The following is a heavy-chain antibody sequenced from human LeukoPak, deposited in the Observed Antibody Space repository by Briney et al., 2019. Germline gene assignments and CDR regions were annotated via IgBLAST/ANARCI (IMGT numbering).Heavy chain of an antibody. D-gene: IGHD7-27*01. V-gene: IGHV1-18*01. Sequence: GASVKVSCGPSGYTFSTYGISWVRQAPGQGLEWMGWVSTYSGNTIYAEKFQGRVTMTTDTSTTTAYVELRSLRFDDTAVYYCARDVNWAFDYWGQGSLVTVSS. CDR1: GYTFSTYG. J-gene: IGHJ4*02. CDR3: ARDVNWAFDY. CDR2: VSTYSGNT.